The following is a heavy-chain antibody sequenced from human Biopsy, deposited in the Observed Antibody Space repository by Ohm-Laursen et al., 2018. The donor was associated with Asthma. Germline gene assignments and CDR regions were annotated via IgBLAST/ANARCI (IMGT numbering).Heavy chain of an antibody. Sequence: SVKLSCTSLGGTFNTYVIGCVRQAPGQGLEWIGGINSIFGTTTYPQTFQDRVTITADDSTSTVYMELSSLRSEDAAVYYCARKAGSCISSTCYSLDFWGQGTLVTVSS. J-gene: IGHJ4*02. CDR2: INSIFGTT. D-gene: IGHD2-15*01. V-gene: IGHV1-69*01. CDR3: ARKAGSCISSTCYSLDF. CDR1: GGTFNTYV.